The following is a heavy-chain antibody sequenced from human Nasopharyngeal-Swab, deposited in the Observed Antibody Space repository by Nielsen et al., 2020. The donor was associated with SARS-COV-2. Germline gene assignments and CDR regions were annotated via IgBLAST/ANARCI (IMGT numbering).Heavy chain of an antibody. D-gene: IGHD6-13*01. Sequence: GESLKISCAASGFTFSSYSMNWVRQAPGKGLEWVSSISSSSSYIYYADSVKGRFTISRDNAKNSLYLQMNSLRAEDTVVYYCASSPGYSSSWYDNYYYYGMDVWGQGTTVTVSS. CDR1: GFTFSSYS. J-gene: IGHJ6*02. CDR2: ISSSSSYI. CDR3: ASSPGYSSSWYDNYYYYGMDV. V-gene: IGHV3-21*01.